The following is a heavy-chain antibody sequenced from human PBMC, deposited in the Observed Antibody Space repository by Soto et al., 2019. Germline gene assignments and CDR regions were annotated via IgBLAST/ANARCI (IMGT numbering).Heavy chain of an antibody. CDR3: AREGYYGSGSYGKTFDP. J-gene: IGHJ5*02. V-gene: IGHV1-69*13. Sequence: SVKVSCKASGGTFSSYAIRWVRQAPGQGLEWMGGIIPIFGTANYTQKFQGRVTITADESTSTAYMELSSLRSEDTAVYYCAREGYYGSGSYGKTFDPWGQGTLVTVYS. CDR2: IIPIFGTA. D-gene: IGHD3-10*01. CDR1: GGTFSSYA.